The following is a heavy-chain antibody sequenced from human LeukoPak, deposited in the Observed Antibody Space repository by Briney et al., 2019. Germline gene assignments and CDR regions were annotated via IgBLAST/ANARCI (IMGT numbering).Heavy chain of an antibody. D-gene: IGHD4-23*01. CDR1: GFSFSSYW. J-gene: IGHJ4*02. Sequence: GGSLRLSCAASGFSFSSYWMSWVRQAPGKGLEWLANIKKDGSEKYYVDSVKGRFTISRDNAKNSLYLQMNSLRAEDTAVYYCARVPDYGCTVFDYWGQGTLVTVSS. V-gene: IGHV3-7*02. CDR2: IKKDGSEK. CDR3: ARVPDYGCTVFDY.